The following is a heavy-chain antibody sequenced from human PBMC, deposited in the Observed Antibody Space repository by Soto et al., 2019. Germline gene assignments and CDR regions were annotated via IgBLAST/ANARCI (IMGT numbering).Heavy chain of an antibody. CDR2: ISSSGSTI. J-gene: IGHJ6*02. V-gene: IGHV3-11*01. CDR3: ARAIYCSGGSCPDYYGMDV. Sequence: GGSLRLSCAASGFTFGDYYMSWIRQAPGKGLEWVSYISSSGSTIYYADSVKGRFTISRDNAKNSLYLQMNSLRAEDTAVYYCARAIYCSGGSCPDYYGMDVWGQGTTVTSP. D-gene: IGHD2-15*01. CDR1: GFTFGDYY.